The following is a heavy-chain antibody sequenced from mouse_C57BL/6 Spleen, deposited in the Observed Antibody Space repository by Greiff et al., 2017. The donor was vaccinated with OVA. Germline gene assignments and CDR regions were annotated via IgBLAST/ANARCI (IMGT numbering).Heavy chain of an antibody. CDR3: ARRTTVVGYYFDY. CDR1: GYTFTSYW. Sequence: QVQLQQPGAELVMPGASVKLSCKASGYTFTSYWMHWVKQRPGQGLEWIGNINPSNGGTNYNEKFKSKATLTVDKSSSTAYMQLSSLTSEDSAVYYCARRTTVVGYYFDYWGQGTTLTVSS. D-gene: IGHD1-1*01. V-gene: IGHV1-53*01. J-gene: IGHJ2*01. CDR2: INPSNGGT.